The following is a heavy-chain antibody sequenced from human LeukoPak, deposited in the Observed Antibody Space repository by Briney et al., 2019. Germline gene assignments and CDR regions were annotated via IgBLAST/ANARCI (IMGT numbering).Heavy chain of an antibody. CDR1: GFAFSDYS. V-gene: IGHV3-48*02. J-gene: IGHJ4*02. CDR3: ARVHRGYSYGRLDY. Sequence: GGSLRLSCAASGFAFSDYSMNWVRQAPGKGLEWVSYISSSDNTIHYADSVKGRFTISRDNAKNSLYLEMNSLRDEDTAVYYCARVHRGYSYGRLDYWGQGTPVTVSS. CDR2: ISSSDNTI. D-gene: IGHD5-18*01.